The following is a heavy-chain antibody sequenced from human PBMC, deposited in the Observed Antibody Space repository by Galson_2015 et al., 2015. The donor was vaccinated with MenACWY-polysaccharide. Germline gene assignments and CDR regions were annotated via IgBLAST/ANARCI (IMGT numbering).Heavy chain of an antibody. CDR3: ARDRGFLDYYDSSGYYSELDY. CDR2: IKQDGSEK. CDR1: GFTFSSYW. D-gene: IGHD3-22*01. J-gene: IGHJ4*02. V-gene: IGHV3-7*01. Sequence: SLRLSCAASGFTFSSYWMSWVRQAPGKGLEWVANIKQDGSEKYYVDSVKGRFTISRDNAKNSLYLQMNSLRAEDTAVYYCARDRGFLDYYDSSGYYSELDYWGQGTLVTVSS.